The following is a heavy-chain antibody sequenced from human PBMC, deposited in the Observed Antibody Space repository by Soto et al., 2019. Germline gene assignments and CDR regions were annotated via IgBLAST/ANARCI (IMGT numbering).Heavy chain of an antibody. V-gene: IGHV1-3*01. J-gene: IGHJ4*02. D-gene: IGHD6-13*01. Sequence: DSVKVSCKASGYSFTNYAIYWVRQAPGQRLEWMGRIDAGTGNTKYSQQFQGRVTIIRDTSASTAYMELSSLTSEDTAVYYCARGASSRWKSPDYWGQGLPVTVSS. CDR1: GYSFTNYA. CDR2: IDAGTGNT. CDR3: ARGASSRWKSPDY.